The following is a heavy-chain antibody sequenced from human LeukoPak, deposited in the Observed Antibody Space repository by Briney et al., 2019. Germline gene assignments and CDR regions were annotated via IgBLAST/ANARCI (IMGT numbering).Heavy chain of an antibody. V-gene: IGHV5-51*01. J-gene: IGHJ5*02. CDR1: GYSFTSYW. Sequence: KGGESLQISCKGSGYSFTSYWIGWVRQMPGKGLEWMGIIYPGDSDTRYSPSFQGQVTISADKSISTAYMQWSSLKASDTAMYYCARTSVPAAMSWTTWFDPWGQGTLVTVSS. CDR3: ARTSVPAAMSWTTWFDP. D-gene: IGHD2-2*01. CDR2: IYPGDSDT.